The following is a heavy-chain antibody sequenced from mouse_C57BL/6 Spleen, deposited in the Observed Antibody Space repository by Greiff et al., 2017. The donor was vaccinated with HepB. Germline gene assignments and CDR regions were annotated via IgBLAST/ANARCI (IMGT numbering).Heavy chain of an antibody. J-gene: IGHJ2*01. V-gene: IGHV1-55*01. CDR2: IYPGSGST. CDR3: ARFFTTVADY. CDR1: GYTFTSYW. D-gene: IGHD1-1*01. Sequence: QVHVKQPGAELVKPGASVKMSCKASGYTFTSYWITWVKQRPGQGLEWIGDIYPGSGSTNYNEKFKSKATLTVDTSSSTAYMQLSSLTSEDSAVYYCARFFTTVADYWGQGTTLTVSS.